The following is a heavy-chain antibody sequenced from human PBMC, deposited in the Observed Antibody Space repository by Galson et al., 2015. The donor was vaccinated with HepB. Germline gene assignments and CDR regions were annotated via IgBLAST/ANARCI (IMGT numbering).Heavy chain of an antibody. CDR2: IWSDGSQK. D-gene: IGHD3-3*01. CDR1: GFNFNCHG. J-gene: IGHJ4*01. Sequence: SLRLSCAASGFNFNCHGMRWGRQAPGKGLECVAGIWSDGSQKHYIDSVKGRFTISRDNSKNTLYLQMNSLRVEDTAVYYCTREGDPYDFWSCLDYWGHGTLVTVSS. CDR3: TREGDPYDFWSCLDY. V-gene: IGHV3-33*01.